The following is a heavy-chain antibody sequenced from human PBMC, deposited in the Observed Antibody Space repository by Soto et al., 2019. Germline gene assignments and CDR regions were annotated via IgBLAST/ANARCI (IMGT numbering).Heavy chain of an antibody. V-gene: IGHV4-39*01. CDR3: ARHPLIAEEGAFAYGMDV. Sequence: PSETLSLTCTVSGGSISSSSYYWSWIRQPPGKGLEWIGSIYYSGSTYYNPSLKSRVTISVDTSKNQFSLKLSSVTAADTAVYYCARHPLIAEEGAFAYGMDVWGQGTTVTVSS. J-gene: IGHJ6*02. CDR2: IYYSGST. D-gene: IGHD6-13*01. CDR1: GGSISSSSYY.